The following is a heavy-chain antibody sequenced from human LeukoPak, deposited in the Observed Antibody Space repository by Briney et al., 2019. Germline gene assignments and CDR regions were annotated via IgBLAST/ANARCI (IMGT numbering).Heavy chain of an antibody. CDR1: GFTFSSYA. CDR2: ISGSGGST. V-gene: IGHV3-23*01. Sequence: GGSLRLSCAASGFTFSSYAMSWVRQAPGKGLEWGSAISGSGGSTYYAGSVKGRFTISRDNSKNTLYLQMNSLRAEDTAVYYCAKDTPRVVTGKDAFDIWGQGTMVTVSS. J-gene: IGHJ3*02. CDR3: AKDTPRVVTGKDAFDI. D-gene: IGHD2-21*02.